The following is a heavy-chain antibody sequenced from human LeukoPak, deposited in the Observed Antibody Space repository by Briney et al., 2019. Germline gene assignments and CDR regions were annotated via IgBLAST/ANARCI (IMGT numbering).Heavy chain of an antibody. CDR2: IYTSGST. D-gene: IGHD3-22*01. Sequence: SETLSLTRAVSDGSISNYYSSWIRQPAGKALEWIGRIYTSGSTNYNPSLKSRVTISVDKSKNQFSLRLSSVTAADTAVYYCARVSHYYDSSGYYYIFDYWGQGTLVTVSS. CDR3: ARVSHYYDSSGYYYIFDY. V-gene: IGHV4-4*07. CDR1: DGSISNYY. J-gene: IGHJ4*02.